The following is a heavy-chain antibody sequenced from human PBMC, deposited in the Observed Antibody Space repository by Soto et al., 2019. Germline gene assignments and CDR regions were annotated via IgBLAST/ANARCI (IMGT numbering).Heavy chain of an antibody. CDR1: GVTFSSYA. CDR3: ARDRARPGYPTGYYYYGMDV. J-gene: IGHJ6*02. D-gene: IGHD3-9*01. V-gene: IGHV1-69*13. CDR2: IIPIFGTA. Sequence: SVKVSGKASGVTFSSYAISWVRQAPGQGLEWMGGIIPIFGTANYAQKFQGRVTITADESTSTAYMELSSLRSEDTAVYYCARDRARPGYPTGYYYYGMDVWGQGTTVTVSS.